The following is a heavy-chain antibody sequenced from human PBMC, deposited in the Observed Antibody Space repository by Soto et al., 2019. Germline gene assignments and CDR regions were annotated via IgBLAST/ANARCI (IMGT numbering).Heavy chain of an antibody. CDR3: ARSPNIHSQTWFDP. J-gene: IGHJ5*02. V-gene: IGHV4-4*02. Sequence: QVHLQESGPGLVKPSGTLSLTCGVSGGSISPINWWSWVRQTPGKGLEWIGEIYHTGTTDYNPSLKSRVTISIDKSKNLFFLNLTSVTAADTALYYCARSPNIHSQTWFDPWGQGTWVTGSS. CDR1: GGSISPINW. CDR2: IYHTGTT. D-gene: IGHD2-15*01.